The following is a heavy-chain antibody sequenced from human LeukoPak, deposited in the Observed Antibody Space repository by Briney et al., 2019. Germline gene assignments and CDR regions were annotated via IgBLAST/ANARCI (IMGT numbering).Heavy chain of an antibody. J-gene: IGHJ4*02. V-gene: IGHV3-43*02. CDR1: GLNFDDSA. Sequence: GGSLRLSCVASGLNFDDSAMHWVRQAPGKGLEWVSLISADGGSTFSADSVKGRFSISRDNSKNSLYLQMNSLRSEDAAMYYCAKESGKFDYWGQGTLVAVSS. CDR2: ISADGGST. CDR3: AKESGKFDY.